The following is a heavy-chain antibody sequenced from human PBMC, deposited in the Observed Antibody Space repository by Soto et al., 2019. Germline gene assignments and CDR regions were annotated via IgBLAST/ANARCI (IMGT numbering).Heavy chain of an antibody. CDR1: GDSFSSYA. CDR3: AASDSSSCQHDY. J-gene: IGHJ4*02. V-gene: IGHV1-69*01. Sequence: QVQLVQSGAEMKKPGSSVKVSCKVSGDSFSSYAISWVRQAPGEGLEWVGGIIPIFETANYAQNFQGRVTITAVESTTTAYLEVTRLRTQDTAVFYCAASDSSSCQHDYWGQGTLITLSS. D-gene: IGHD6-13*01. CDR2: IIPIFETA.